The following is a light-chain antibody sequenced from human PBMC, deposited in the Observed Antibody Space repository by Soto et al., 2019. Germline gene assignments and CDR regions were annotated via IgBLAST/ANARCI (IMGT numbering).Light chain of an antibody. Sequence: EVVLTQSPGTLSLSPGETATLSCRASQSVSGTYLAWYQQKPGQAPRLLIFVASIRSTGIPDRFSGSGSGTNFTLTISRLEPEDFAVYHCQQFGSTYTFGQGTKLEIK. V-gene: IGKV3-20*01. J-gene: IGKJ2*01. CDR2: VAS. CDR1: QSVSGTY. CDR3: QQFGSTYT.